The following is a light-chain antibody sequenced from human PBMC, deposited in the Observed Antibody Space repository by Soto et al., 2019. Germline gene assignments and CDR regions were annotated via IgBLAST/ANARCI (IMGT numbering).Light chain of an antibody. V-gene: IGKV3-15*01. J-gene: IGKJ1*01. Sequence: EMVMTQSPATLSVSPGERATLSCRASQSVSSNLAWYQQKPGQAPRLLIYGTSTRATGIPARFSGSGSGTEFPLSISSLQSEDLAVYYFQQSDNWQPTFGQGTKVEMK. CDR3: QQSDNWQPT. CDR2: GTS. CDR1: QSVSSN.